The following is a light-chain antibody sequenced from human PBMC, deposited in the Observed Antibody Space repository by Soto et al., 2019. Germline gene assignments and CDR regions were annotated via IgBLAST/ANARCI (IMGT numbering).Light chain of an antibody. V-gene: IGKV1-12*02. CDR1: KAIGGW. CDR2: AAS. J-gene: IGKJ4*01. CDR3: QQANSFRS. Sequence: DIQMTPSPSFVSAFVGDRVTITCRASKAIGGWLAWYQHKPGKAPKLLIYAASSLQSGVPSRFSGSGSGTDFTLTISSLQPEDFATYYCQQANSFRSFGGGTKIEVK.